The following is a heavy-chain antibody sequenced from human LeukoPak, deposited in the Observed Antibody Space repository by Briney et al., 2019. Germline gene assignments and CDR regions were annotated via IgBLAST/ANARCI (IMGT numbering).Heavy chain of an antibody. CDR3: ARGPYCSGGSCYSADFDY. V-gene: IGHV4-34*01. J-gene: IGHJ4*02. CDR1: GGSFSGYY. CDR2: INHSGST. D-gene: IGHD2-15*01. Sequence: PSETLSLTCAVYGGSFSGYYWSWIRQPPGKGREWIGEINHSGSTNYNPSLKSRVTISVDTSKNQFSLKLSSVTAADTAVYYCARGPYCSGGSCYSADFDYWGQGTLVTVSS.